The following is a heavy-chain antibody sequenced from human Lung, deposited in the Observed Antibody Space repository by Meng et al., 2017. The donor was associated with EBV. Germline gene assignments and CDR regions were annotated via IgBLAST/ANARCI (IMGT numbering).Heavy chain of an antibody. V-gene: IGHV3-30*18. D-gene: IGHD5-12*01. J-gene: IGHJ4*02. Sequence: QVQLVESGXGVVQPGGFLRLSVAASGFTFSSYGMHWVRQAPGKGLEWVAVISYDGSNKYYADSVKGRFTISRDNSKNTLYLQMNSLRAEDTAVYYCAKDRLSGYDQPLFVDWGQGTLVTVSS. CDR3: AKDRLSGYDQPLFVD. CDR2: ISYDGSNK. CDR1: GFTFSSYG.